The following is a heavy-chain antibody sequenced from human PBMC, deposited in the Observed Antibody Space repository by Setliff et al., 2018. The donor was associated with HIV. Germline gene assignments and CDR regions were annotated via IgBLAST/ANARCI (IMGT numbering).Heavy chain of an antibody. CDR3: ARDPWLLGASAGGDNWLDP. Sequence: SETLSLTCTASGDSMNDYYWTWIRQPPGKGLEWIGCLYYGGNTYYNPSLKSRVAMSIDTSKNEVSLRLKSVTAADTAIYYCARDPWLLGASAGGDNWLDPWGQGTLVTVSS. CDR1: GDSMNDYY. CDR2: LYYGGNT. V-gene: IGHV4-59*12. D-gene: IGHD1-26*01. J-gene: IGHJ5*02.